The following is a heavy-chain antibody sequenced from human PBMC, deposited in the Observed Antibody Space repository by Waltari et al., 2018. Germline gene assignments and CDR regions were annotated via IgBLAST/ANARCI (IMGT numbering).Heavy chain of an antibody. D-gene: IGHD5-18*01. CDR2: INHSGST. CDR3: ARSGYNAFDI. CDR1: GGSFSGYY. Sequence: QVQLQQWGAGLLKPSETLSLTCAVCGGSFSGYYWSWIRQPPGKGLEWIGEINHSGSTNYNPSLKSRVTISVDTSKNQFSLKLSSVTAADTAVYYCARSGYNAFDIWGQGTMVTVSS. J-gene: IGHJ3*02. V-gene: IGHV4-34*01.